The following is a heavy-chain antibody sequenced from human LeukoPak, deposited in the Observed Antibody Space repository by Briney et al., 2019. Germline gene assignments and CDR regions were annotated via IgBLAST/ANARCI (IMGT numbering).Heavy chain of an antibody. CDR1: GGTFSSYA. CDR3: AREGGAAAGPPDY. CDR2: IIPIFGTA. D-gene: IGHD6-13*01. Sequence: SVKVSCKASGGTFSSYAISWVRQAPGQGLEWMGGIIPIFGTANYAQKFQGRVTITADESTSTAYMELSSLRSEDTAVYYCAREGGAAAGPPDYWGQGTLVTVSS. J-gene: IGHJ4*02. V-gene: IGHV1-69*01.